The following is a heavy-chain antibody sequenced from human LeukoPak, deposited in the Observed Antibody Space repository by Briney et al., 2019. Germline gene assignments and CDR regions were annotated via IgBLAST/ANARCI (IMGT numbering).Heavy chain of an antibody. J-gene: IGHJ3*02. V-gene: IGHV3-66*01. D-gene: IGHD3-22*01. Sequence: PGGSLRLSCAASGFTVSSNYMSWARQAPGKGLEWVSIIYSGGSTYYADSVKGRFTISRDNSKNTLYLQMNSLRAEDTAVYYCARDISSGYYDAFDIWGQGTMVTVSS. CDR2: IYSGGST. CDR1: GFTVSSNY. CDR3: ARDISSGYYDAFDI.